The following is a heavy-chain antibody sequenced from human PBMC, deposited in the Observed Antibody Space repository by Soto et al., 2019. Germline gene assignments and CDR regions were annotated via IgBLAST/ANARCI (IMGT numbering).Heavy chain of an antibody. Sequence: QVQLVQSGAEVKKPGSSVKVSCKASGGRFSSYAITWVRQAPGQGLEWMGGIVPIFGTANYAQTFQGRVTTAADEYTSTAYMELSSLRSDDTAVYFCARGRIAVAYFDYWGQGALVTVSS. CDR1: GGRFSSYA. D-gene: IGHD6-19*01. CDR2: IVPIFGTA. J-gene: IGHJ4*02. V-gene: IGHV1-69*01. CDR3: ARGRIAVAYFDY.